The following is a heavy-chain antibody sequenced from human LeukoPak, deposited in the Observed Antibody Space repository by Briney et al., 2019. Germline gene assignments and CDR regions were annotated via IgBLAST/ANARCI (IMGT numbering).Heavy chain of an antibody. D-gene: IGHD3-9*01. J-gene: IGHJ6*02. CDR1: GFTFSSYS. V-gene: IGHV3-21*01. CDR2: ISSSSSYI. Sequence: GGSLRLACAASGFTFSSYSMNWVRQAPGKGLEWVSSISSSSSYIYYADSVKGRFTISRDNAKNSLYLQMNSLRAEDTAVYYCARARQRHDILTGDIYYGMRVWGQGTTVTVSS. CDR3: ARARQRHDILTGDIYYGMRV.